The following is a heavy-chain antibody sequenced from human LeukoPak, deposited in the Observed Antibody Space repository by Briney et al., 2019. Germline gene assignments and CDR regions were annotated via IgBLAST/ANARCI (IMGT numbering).Heavy chain of an antibody. J-gene: IGHJ4*02. CDR3: ARASDFDWLLPPYFDY. D-gene: IGHD3-9*01. V-gene: IGHV1-18*01. CDR1: GYTFTSYG. Sequence: ASVKVSCKASGYTFTSYGISWVRQAPGQGLEWMGWISAYNGNTNYAQKLQGRVTMTTDTSTSTAYMELRSLRSDDTAVYYCARASDFDWLLPPYFDYWGQGTLVTVSS. CDR2: ISAYNGNT.